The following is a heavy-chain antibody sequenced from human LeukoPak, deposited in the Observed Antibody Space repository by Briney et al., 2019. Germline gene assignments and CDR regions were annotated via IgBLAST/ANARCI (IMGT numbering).Heavy chain of an antibody. J-gene: IGHJ4*02. CDR3: ATIVGATMVIRN. Sequence: SETLSLTCTVSGGSISSGSYYWSWIRQPAGKGLEWIGRIYTSGSTNYNPSLKSRVTISVDTSKNQFSLKLSSVTAADTAAYYCATIVGATMVIRNWGQGTLVTVSS. V-gene: IGHV4-61*02. CDR1: GGSISSGSYY. CDR2: IYTSGST. D-gene: IGHD1-26*01.